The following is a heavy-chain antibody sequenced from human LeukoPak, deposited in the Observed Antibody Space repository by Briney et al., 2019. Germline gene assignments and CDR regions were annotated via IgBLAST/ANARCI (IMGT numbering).Heavy chain of an antibody. V-gene: IGHV3-23*01. D-gene: IGHD6-19*01. CDR1: GFTFSSYA. Sequence: GGSLRLSCAASGFTFSSYAMSWVRQAPGKGLEWVSAISGSGGSTYYADSVKGRFTISRDNSKNTLYLQMNSLRAEDTAVYYCAKGERGGIAVAGPYGMDVWGQGTTVTVSS. CDR2: ISGSGGST. CDR3: AKGERGGIAVAGPYGMDV. J-gene: IGHJ6*02.